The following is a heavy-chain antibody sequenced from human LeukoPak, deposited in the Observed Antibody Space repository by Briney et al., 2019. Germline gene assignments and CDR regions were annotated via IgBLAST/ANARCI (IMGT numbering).Heavy chain of an antibody. CDR2: IYYSGDT. CDR3: ARAYNRATFDY. J-gene: IGHJ4*02. V-gene: IGHV4-39*01. D-gene: IGHD1-14*01. Sequence: KPSVTLSLTCTVSGGSISNSGYYWGWIRQPPGKGLEWIGSIYYSGDTYYNPSLKSRVTISVDTSKNQFSLKLSSVTAADTTVYYCARAYNRATFDYWGQGTLVTVSS. CDR1: GGSISNSGYY.